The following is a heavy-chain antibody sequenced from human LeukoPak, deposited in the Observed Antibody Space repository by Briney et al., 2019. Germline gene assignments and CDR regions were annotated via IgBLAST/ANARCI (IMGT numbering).Heavy chain of an antibody. CDR3: ARGMEYSSSWANWFDP. D-gene: IGHD6-13*01. J-gene: IGHJ5*02. CDR2: MNPNSGNT. V-gene: IGHV1-8*03. CDR1: GYTFTSYD. Sequence: GASVKVSCKASGYTFTSYDINWVRQATGQGLEWMGWMNPNSGNTGYAQKFQGRVTITRNTSISTAYMELSSLRSEDTAVYYCARGMEYSSSWANWFDPWGQGTLVTVSS.